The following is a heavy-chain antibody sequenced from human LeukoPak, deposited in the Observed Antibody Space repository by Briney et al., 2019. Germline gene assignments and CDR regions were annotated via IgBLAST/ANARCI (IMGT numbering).Heavy chain of an antibody. CDR3: ARDEYLWVVIQLGLFDY. Sequence: GGSLILSCAASGFTFSSYAMHWVRQAPGKGLEWVAVISSDGDNKYYADSVKGRFTISRDNSKNTLYLQMNSLRAEDTAVYYCARDEYLWVVIQLGLFDYWGQGTPVTVSS. CDR2: ISSDGDNK. CDR1: GFTFSSYA. V-gene: IGHV3-30-3*01. J-gene: IGHJ4*02. D-gene: IGHD2-2*01.